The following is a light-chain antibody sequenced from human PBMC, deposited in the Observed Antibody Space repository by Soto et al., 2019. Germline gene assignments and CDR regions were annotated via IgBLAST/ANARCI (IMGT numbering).Light chain of an antibody. CDR2: GAS. Sequence: EIVMTQSPATLSLSPGERAALSCRASQSISSELAWYQQKPGQPPRLLIYGASTRATGVPARFTGSESGSEFTLTFSGLQSEDFAFYYSQQGHNWPLTFGQGTRLEI. V-gene: IGKV3-15*01. CDR1: QSISSE. CDR3: QQGHNWPLT. J-gene: IGKJ2*01.